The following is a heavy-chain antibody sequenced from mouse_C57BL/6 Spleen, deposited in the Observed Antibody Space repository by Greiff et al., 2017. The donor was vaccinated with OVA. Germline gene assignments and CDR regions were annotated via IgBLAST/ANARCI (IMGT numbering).Heavy chain of an antibody. J-gene: IGHJ1*03. CDR3: ARWWTYYGNSYLCDDY. D-gene: IGHD1-1*01. CDR1: GYTFTSYW. V-gene: IGHV1-55*01. Sequence: QVQLQQPGAELVKPGASVKMSCKASGYTFTSYWITWVKQRPGQGLEWIGDIYPGSGSTNYTEKFKSKATLTVDTSSSTAYMQLSSLTSEDSTVYYCARWWTYYGNSYLCDDYWGTGTTVTVSS. CDR2: IYPGSGST.